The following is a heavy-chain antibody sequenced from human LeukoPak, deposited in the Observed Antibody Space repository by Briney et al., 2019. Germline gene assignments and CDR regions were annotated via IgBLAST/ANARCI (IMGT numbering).Heavy chain of an antibody. D-gene: IGHD3-10*01. CDR1: GYTFTGYY. CDR2: INPNSGGT. V-gene: IGHV1-2*02. Sequence: ASVKVSCKASGYTFTGYYMHWVRQAPGQGLEWMGWINPNSGGTNYAQKFQGRATMTRDTSISTAYMELSRLRSDDTAVYYCARDSLLWFGELLYSDPWGQGTLVTVSS. J-gene: IGHJ5*02. CDR3: ARDSLLWFGELLYSDP.